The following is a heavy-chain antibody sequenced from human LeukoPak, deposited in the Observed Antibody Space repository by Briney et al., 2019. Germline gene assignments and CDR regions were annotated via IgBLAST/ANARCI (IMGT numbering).Heavy chain of an antibody. CDR2: IIPTFGTA. D-gene: IGHD6-13*01. CDR3: ASSGDMSSSWYRTYYFDY. Sequence: AASVKVSCKASGGTFSSYAISWVRQAPGQGLEWMGGIIPTFGTANYAQKFQGRVTITTDESTSTAYMELSSLRSEDTAVYYCASSGDMSSSWYRTYYFDYWGQGTLVTVSS. CDR1: GGTFSSYA. V-gene: IGHV1-69*05. J-gene: IGHJ4*02.